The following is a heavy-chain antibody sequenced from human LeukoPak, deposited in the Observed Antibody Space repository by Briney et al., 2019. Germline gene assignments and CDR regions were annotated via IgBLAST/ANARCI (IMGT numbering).Heavy chain of an antibody. V-gene: IGHV3-30-3*01. Sequence: GGSLRLSCTASGFNFGNYAMHWVRQAPGKGLEWVSLIPSGGFYEYYADSVKGRFTTSRDDSGNTLYLQLNSLRPEDTAVYCCARDSTYYYESGSSGPHYFDNWGQGTLVTVSS. D-gene: IGHD3-10*01. CDR1: GFNFGNYA. CDR3: ARDSTYYYESGSSGPHYFDN. CDR2: IPSGGFYE. J-gene: IGHJ4*02.